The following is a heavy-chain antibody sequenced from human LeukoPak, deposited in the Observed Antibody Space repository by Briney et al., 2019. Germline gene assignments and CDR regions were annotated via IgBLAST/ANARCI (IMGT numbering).Heavy chain of an antibody. Sequence: ASVKVSCKASGYTXSNYGISWVRQAPGQGLEWMGWISAYNVNTNYAQKLQGRVTMTTDTSTSTAYMELRSLRSDDTAVYYCARGGVRGDSFYYYYGMDVWGQGTTVTVSS. V-gene: IGHV1-18*01. J-gene: IGHJ6*02. CDR2: ISAYNVNT. D-gene: IGHD3-10*01. CDR1: GYTXSNYG. CDR3: ARGGVRGDSFYYYYGMDV.